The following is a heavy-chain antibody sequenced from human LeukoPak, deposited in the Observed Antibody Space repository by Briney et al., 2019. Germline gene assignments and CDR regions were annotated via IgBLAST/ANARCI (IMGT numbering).Heavy chain of an antibody. D-gene: IGHD5-12*01. CDR3: ARGHRYNNGYPYFDS. J-gene: IGHJ4*02. CDR2: VYDNRRTNHSGRT. Sequence: SDTLSPTCGVSRGSMSDSYWSWIRQPPWTGLEGIGFVYDNRRTNHSGRTNYNPSLASRVTMSMDTSKNQFSLKMSSVTAADTAVYFCARGHRYNNGYPYFDSWGQGTLVSVSS. CDR1: RGSMSDSY. V-gene: IGHV4-59*07.